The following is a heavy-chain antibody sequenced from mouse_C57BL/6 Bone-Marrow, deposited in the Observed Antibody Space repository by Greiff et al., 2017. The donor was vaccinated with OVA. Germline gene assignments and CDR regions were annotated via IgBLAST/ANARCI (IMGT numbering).Heavy chain of an antibody. CDR2: LWTGGGT. J-gene: IGHJ2*01. V-gene: IGHV2-9-1*01. CDR3: ARNLRSNYLYYFDY. Sequence: QVQLKQSGPGLVAPSQSLSITCTVSGFSLTSYAISWVRQPPGKGLEWLGVLWTGGGTNYNSALKSRLSISKDNSKSQVFLKMNSLQTDDTARYYCARNLRSNYLYYFDYWGQGTTLTVSS. CDR1: GFSLTSYA. D-gene: IGHD2-5*01.